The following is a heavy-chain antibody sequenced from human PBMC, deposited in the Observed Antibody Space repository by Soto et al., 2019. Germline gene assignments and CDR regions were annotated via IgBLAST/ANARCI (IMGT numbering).Heavy chain of an antibody. CDR2: VYYSGST. J-gene: IGHJ1*01. Sequence: QLQLQESGPGLVKPSETLSLTCTVSGGSISSSYYWGWIRQPPGKGLEWIGSVYYSGSTYYSPPSLMSRVTISVDSSKNQFSLKLTSVTAADMAVYYCATHVAPVVTPGFQHWGQGTLVTVSS. CDR1: GGSISSSYY. D-gene: IGHD2-21*02. CDR3: ATHVAPVVTPGFQH. V-gene: IGHV4-39*01.